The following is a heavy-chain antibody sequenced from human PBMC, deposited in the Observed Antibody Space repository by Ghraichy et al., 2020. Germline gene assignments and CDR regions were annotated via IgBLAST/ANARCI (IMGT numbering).Heavy chain of an antibody. CDR1: GGTFNTYA. J-gene: IGHJ6*02. V-gene: IGHV1-69*13. CDR3: AVVSFGVVRGRPGYFYYYGMDV. CDR2: IIPIFGTA. Sequence: SVKVSCKGSGGTFNTYAVYWVRPAPEQGLEWMGGIIPIFGTANYAQRFQGRVRITADESTSTAYMEVSSLRSEDTAVYYCAVVSFGVVRGRPGYFYYYGMDVWGQGTTVTVSS. D-gene: IGHD3-3*01.